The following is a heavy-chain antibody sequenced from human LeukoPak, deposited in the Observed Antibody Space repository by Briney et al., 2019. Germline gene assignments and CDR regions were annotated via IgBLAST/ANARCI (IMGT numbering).Heavy chain of an antibody. CDR1: GDSITTDH. J-gene: IGHJ1*01. CDR2: IYRLGNT. CDR3: AGRGQRYFRD. V-gene: IGHV4-4*08. Sequence: SETLSLTCSVSGDSITTDHWSWIRQPPGKGLEWIGYIYRLGNTDYNPSLKSRVTISVDTSKNQLSLNLSSVTAADTAVYYCAGRGQRYFRDWGQGTLVTVSS.